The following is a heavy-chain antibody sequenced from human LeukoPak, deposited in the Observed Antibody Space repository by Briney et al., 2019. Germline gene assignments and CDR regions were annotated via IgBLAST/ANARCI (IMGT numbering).Heavy chain of an antibody. V-gene: IGHV5-51*01. J-gene: IGHJ4*02. Sequence: GESLKISCKGSGYSFTSYWISWMRPMPGKGLEWMGIIYPGDSHTRYSPSFQGQLTISADKSISTAYLQWSSLKASDTAMSYCALGGDSSGYYYPYYFDYWGQGTLVTVSS. CDR3: ALGGDSSGYYYPYYFDY. CDR1: GYSFTSYW. CDR2: IYPGDSHT. D-gene: IGHD3-22*01.